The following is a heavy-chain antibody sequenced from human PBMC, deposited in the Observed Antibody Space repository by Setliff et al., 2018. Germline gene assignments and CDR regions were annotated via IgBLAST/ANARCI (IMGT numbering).Heavy chain of an antibody. V-gene: IGHV3-7*01. CDR2: IKEDGSEK. Sequence: LRLSCAASRFTFSNYWMSWVRQAPGKGLEWVANIKEDGSEKYYVDSVKGRFTISRDNAKNSLDLQMDSLRGEDTAVYYCVRDWASGDDHWGRGTLVTVSS. CDR1: RFTFSNYW. D-gene: IGHD3-10*01. CDR3: VRDWASGDDH. J-gene: IGHJ4*02.